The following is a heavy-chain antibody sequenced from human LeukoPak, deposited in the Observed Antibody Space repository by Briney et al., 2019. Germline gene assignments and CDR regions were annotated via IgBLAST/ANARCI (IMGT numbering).Heavy chain of an antibody. CDR3: AKEKTSVTTLWNAFDI. CDR2: ISWSSRSI. J-gene: IGHJ3*02. V-gene: IGHV3-9*01. D-gene: IGHD4-17*01. CDR1: GFTFEDYA. Sequence: GGSLRLSCAASGFTFEDYAMHWVRQAPGKGLEWVSGISWSSRSIVYADSVKGQFTISRDNARNSLYLQMNSLRAEDTALYYCAKEKTSVTTLWNAFDIWGQGTMVTVSS.